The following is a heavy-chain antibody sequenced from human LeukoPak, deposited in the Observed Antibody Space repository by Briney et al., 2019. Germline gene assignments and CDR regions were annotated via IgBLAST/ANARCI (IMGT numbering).Heavy chain of an antibody. CDR1: GFTFSSYA. Sequence: RAGGSLCFTCAASGFTFSSYAMSWVRQAPGKGLEWVSGISGSGGSTYYADSVKGRFTISRDNAKNSLYLQMNSLRDEDTAVYYCARGAYCGSDGYFFDHWGQGTLVTVSS. V-gene: IGHV3-23*01. D-gene: IGHD2-21*02. J-gene: IGHJ4*02. CDR3: ARGAYCGSDGYFFDH. CDR2: ISGSGGST.